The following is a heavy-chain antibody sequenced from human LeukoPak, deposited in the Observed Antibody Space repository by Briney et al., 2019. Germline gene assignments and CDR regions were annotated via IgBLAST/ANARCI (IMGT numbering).Heavy chain of an antibody. J-gene: IGHJ4*02. CDR3: ARDGGYGAPRPHLDY. Sequence: PGGSLRLSCAASGFTFSSYAMHWVRQAPGKGLEWVAVISYDGSNKYYADSVKGRFTISRDNSKNTLYLQMNSLRAEDTAAYYCARDGGYGAPRPHLDYWGQGTLVTVSS. D-gene: IGHD5-12*01. V-gene: IGHV3-30-3*01. CDR2: ISYDGSNK. CDR1: GFTFSSYA.